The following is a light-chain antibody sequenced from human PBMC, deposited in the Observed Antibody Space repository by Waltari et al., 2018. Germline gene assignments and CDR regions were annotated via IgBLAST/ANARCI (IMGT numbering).Light chain of an antibody. CDR2: KDS. CDR3: QAWDSSTAT. V-gene: IGLV3-1*01. J-gene: IGLJ2*01. CDR1: KLGDKY. Sequence: SYELTQPPSVSVSPGQTASITCSGDKLGDKYACWYQQKPGQSPVLVIYKDSKQHSGIPERFSGSNSGNTATLTISGTQAMDEADYYCQAWDSSTATFGGGTKLTVL.